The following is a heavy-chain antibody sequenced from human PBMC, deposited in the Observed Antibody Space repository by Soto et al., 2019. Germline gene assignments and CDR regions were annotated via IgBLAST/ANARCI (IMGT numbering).Heavy chain of an antibody. Sequence: SLRLSCAASGFTFSSDCMNWVRQAPGKGLEWVSSISSSSSYIYYADSVKGRFTISRDNAKNSLYLQMNSLRAEDTAVYYCARELHSSSSRYFDYWGQGTLVTVSS. V-gene: IGHV3-21*01. CDR1: GFTFSSDC. D-gene: IGHD6-6*01. CDR2: ISSSSSYI. CDR3: ARELHSSSSRYFDY. J-gene: IGHJ4*02.